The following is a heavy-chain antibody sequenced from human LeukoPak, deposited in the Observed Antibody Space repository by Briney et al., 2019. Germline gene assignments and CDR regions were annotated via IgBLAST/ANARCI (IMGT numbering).Heavy chain of an antibody. CDR2: ISYDGSNK. CDR3: ARVGYCGGDCYPPYYYYGMDV. J-gene: IGHJ6*02. Sequence: GGSLRLSCAASGFTFSSYAMHWVRQAPGKGLEWVAVISYDGSNKYYADSVKGRFTISRDNFKNTLYLQMNSLRAEDTAVYYCARVGYCGGDCYPPYYYYGMDVWSQGTTVTVSS. V-gene: IGHV3-30-3*01. D-gene: IGHD2-21*02. CDR1: GFTFSSYA.